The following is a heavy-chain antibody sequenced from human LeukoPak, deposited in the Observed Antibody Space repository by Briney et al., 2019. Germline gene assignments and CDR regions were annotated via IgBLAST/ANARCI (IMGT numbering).Heavy chain of an antibody. J-gene: IGHJ4*02. CDR2: IYYSGST. V-gene: IGHV4-39*02. CDR3: ARGRFYNTPPNDY. CDR1: GGSISSSYYY. Sequence: PSETLSLTCIVSGGSISSSYYYWVWIRQPPGKGLQWIGNIYYSGSTYYNPSLKSRVTISVDTSKNQFSLKLSSATAADTAVYYCARGRFYNTPPNDYWGQGTLVTVSS. D-gene: IGHD1-14*01.